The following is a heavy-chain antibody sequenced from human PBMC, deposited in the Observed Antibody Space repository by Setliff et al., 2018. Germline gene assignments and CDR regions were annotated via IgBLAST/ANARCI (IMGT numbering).Heavy chain of an antibody. J-gene: IGHJ4*02. CDR2: IHSDGTTT. Sequence: GGSLRLSCAASGFSFSGFSMHWVRQPPGKGLEWVSRIHSDGTTTAYADSVRGRVTISRDNAKNSLYLQMDSLRAEDTAVYYCVRTLFLQYYGGRSGGYFDYWGQGSLVTVSS. D-gene: IGHD4-17*01. CDR1: GFSFSGFS. CDR3: VRTLFLQYYGGRSGGYFDY. V-gene: IGHV3-74*01.